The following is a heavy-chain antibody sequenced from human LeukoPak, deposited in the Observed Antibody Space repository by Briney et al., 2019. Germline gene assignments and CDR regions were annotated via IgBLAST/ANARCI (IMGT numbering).Heavy chain of an antibody. V-gene: IGHV1-18*01. D-gene: IGHD3-22*01. CDR1: GYPFTSYG. CDR3: ARNTYYYDSSGYLEPHGWFDP. J-gene: IGHJ5*02. Sequence: ASVKVSCKASGYPFTSYGFNWVRQAPGQGLEWRGWISAYNGDTKHVQKFQGRVSMTTDKSTSTAYMELRSLRSDDTAVYYCARNTYYYDSSGYLEPHGWFDPWGQGTLVTVSS. CDR2: ISAYNGDT.